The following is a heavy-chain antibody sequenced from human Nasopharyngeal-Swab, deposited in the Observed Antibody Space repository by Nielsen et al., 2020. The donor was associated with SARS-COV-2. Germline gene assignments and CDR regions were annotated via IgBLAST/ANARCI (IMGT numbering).Heavy chain of an antibody. Sequence: ASVKVSCKASGYTFTSYAMHWVRQAPGQRLEWMGWINAGNGNTKYSQKFQGRVTITRDTSASTAYMELSSLRSEDTAVYYCARDRGGRSGVVPAARVYNWFDPWGQGTLVTVSS. D-gene: IGHD2-2*01. CDR1: GYTFTSYA. CDR3: ARDRGGRSGVVPAARVYNWFDP. J-gene: IGHJ5*02. CDR2: INAGNGNT. V-gene: IGHV1-3*01.